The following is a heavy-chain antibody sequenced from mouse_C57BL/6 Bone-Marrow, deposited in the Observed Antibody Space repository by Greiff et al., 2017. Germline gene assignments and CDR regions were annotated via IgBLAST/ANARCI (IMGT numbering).Heavy chain of an antibody. Sequence: QVQLQQPGAELVKPGASVKLSCKASGYTFTSYWMHWVKQRPGQGLEWIGMIHPNSGSTNYNEKFKSKATLTVDKSSSTAYRQLSSLTSEDSAVYYCARSYYGYDGAWVAYWGQGTLVTVSA. J-gene: IGHJ3*01. CDR3: ARSYYGYDGAWVAY. CDR1: GYTFTSYW. D-gene: IGHD2-9*01. CDR2: IHPNSGST. V-gene: IGHV1-64*01.